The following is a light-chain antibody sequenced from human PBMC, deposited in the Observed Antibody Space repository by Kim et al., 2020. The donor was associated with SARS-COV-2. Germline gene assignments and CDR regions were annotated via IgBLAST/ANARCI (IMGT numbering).Light chain of an antibody. Sequence: QSALTQPPSASGSPGQSVTVSCTGSSSDIASYDYVSWYQQYPGKAPKLIIYDVTKRPSGVPDRFSGSKSANTASLTVSGLQAEDEADYYCSSYAGSNNGVFGGGTQLTV. CDR3: SSYAGSNNGV. CDR1: SSDIASYDY. CDR2: DVT. V-gene: IGLV2-8*01. J-gene: IGLJ2*01.